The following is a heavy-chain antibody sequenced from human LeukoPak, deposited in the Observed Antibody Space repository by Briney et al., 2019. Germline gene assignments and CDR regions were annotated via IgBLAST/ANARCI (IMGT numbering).Heavy chain of an antibody. CDR2: IYHSGST. Sequence: SETLSLTCAVSGGSISSSNWWSWVRQPPGKGLEWIGEIYHSGSTNYNPSLKSRVTISVDTSKNQFSLKLSSVTAADTAVYYCARYYSSGWYYFDYWGQGTLVTVSS. CDR1: GGSISSSNW. D-gene: IGHD6-19*01. J-gene: IGHJ4*02. V-gene: IGHV4-4*02. CDR3: ARYYSSGWYYFDY.